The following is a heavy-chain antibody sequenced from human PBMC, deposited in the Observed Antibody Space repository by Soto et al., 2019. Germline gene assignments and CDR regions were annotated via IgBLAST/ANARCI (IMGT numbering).Heavy chain of an antibody. Sequence: QVQLVQSGAEVKKPGSSVKVSCKASGGTFSSYAISWVRQAPGQGLEWMGGIIPIFGTANYAQKFQGRVTITADESTSTAYMELSSLRSEDTALYYCARRAFEYSGYDYNYYYGMDVWGQGTTVTVSS. CDR1: GGTFSSYA. CDR3: ARRAFEYSGYDYNYYYGMDV. V-gene: IGHV1-69*01. J-gene: IGHJ6*02. CDR2: IIPIFGTA. D-gene: IGHD5-12*01.